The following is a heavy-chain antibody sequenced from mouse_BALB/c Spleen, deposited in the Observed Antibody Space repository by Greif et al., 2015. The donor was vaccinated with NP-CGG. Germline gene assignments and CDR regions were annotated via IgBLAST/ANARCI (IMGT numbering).Heavy chain of an antibody. J-gene: IGHJ4*01. CDR1: GFTFSSYG. Sequence: EVQGVESGGDLVKPGGSLKLSCAASGFTFSSYGMSWVRQTPDKRLEWVATISSGGSYTYYPDSVKGRFTISRDNAKNTLYLQMSSLKSEDTAMYYCARRGDYWGQGTSVTVSS. V-gene: IGHV5-6*01. CDR2: ISSGGSYT. CDR3: ARRGDY.